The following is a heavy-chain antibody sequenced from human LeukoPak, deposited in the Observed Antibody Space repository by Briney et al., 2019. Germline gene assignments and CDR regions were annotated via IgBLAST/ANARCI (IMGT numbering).Heavy chain of an antibody. J-gene: IGHJ5*02. V-gene: IGHV4-59*12. Sequence: SETLSLTCTVSGGSISSYYWSWIRQPPGKGLEWIGYIYYSGSTNYNPSLKSRVTISVDTSKNQFSLKLSSVTAADTAVYYCARAQLTKPVKFDPWGQGTLVTVSS. CDR3: ARAQLTKPVKFDP. CDR1: GGSISSYY. D-gene: IGHD2-2*01. CDR2: IYYSGST.